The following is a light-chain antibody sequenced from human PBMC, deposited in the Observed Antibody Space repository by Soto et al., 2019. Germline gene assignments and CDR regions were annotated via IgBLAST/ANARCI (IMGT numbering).Light chain of an antibody. V-gene: IGKV3-15*01. CDR3: QQYNSWPPIT. Sequence: IVMSQSASTLSVSPGERATLSCRASQSISINLAWYQQKPGQAPRLLIYGASTRATGVPGRFSGSGSGTEFTLTISALQSEDFAVYYCQQYNSWPPITFGQGTRLE. J-gene: IGKJ5*01. CDR2: GAS. CDR1: QSISIN.